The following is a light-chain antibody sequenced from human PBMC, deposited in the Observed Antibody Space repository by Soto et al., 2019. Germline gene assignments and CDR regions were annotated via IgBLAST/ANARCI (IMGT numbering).Light chain of an antibody. J-gene: IGKJ3*01. V-gene: IGKV1-33*01. CDR3: QQYDNLSGLFT. CDR1: QDISNY. CDR2: DAS. Sequence: DLPMTQSPSSLSASVGDRVTITCQASQDISNYLNWYQQKPGKAPKLLIYDASNLETGVPSRFSGSGSGTDFTFTISSLQPEDIATYYCQQYDNLSGLFTFGPGTKVDIK.